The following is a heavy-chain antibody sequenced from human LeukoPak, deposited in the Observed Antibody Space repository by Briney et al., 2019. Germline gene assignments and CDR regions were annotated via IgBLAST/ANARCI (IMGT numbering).Heavy chain of an antibody. CDR3: AKDGGEYYDILTGYYPRLYYMDV. J-gene: IGHJ6*03. V-gene: IGHV3-53*01. Sequence: GGSLRLSCAVSGFSVSSTYMTWVRQAPGKGLEWVSITYSDGNTYYAESVRGRFTVSRDNSKNTLYLQMNSLRAEDTAVYYCAKDGGEYYDILTGYYPRLYYMDVWGKGTTVTISS. D-gene: IGHD3-9*01. CDR2: TYSDGNT. CDR1: GFSVSSTY.